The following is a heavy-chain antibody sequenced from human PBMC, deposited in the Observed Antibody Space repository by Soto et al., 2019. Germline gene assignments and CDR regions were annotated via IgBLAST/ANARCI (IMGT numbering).Heavy chain of an antibody. CDR3: AREPAVAAAYFDY. V-gene: IGHV3-53*01. D-gene: IGHD6-19*01. CDR1: GFTVSSNY. J-gene: IGHJ4*02. CDR2: IYAGGST. Sequence: PVGSLRLSCAASGFTVSSNYMSWVRQAPGKGLEWVSVIYAGGSTYYADSVKGRFTISRDNSKNTLYLQMNSLRAEDTAVYYCAREPAVAAAYFDYWGQGTLVTVSS.